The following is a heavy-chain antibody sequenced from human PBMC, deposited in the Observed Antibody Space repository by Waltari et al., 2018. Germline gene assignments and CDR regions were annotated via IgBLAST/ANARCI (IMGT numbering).Heavy chain of an antibody. Sequence: QVQLVQSGAEVKKPGASVKVSCKASGYTFPTYYMHWLRQAPGQGLGWMGRSNPRGGRTSYEKKFQGRVTMNRDTYTSTVYMERSSRRSEDTAVYYCARVRKAVGLRYFDYWGQGTLVTVSS. D-gene: IGHD4-17*01. CDR2: SNPRGGRT. CDR1: GYTFPTYY. CDR3: ARVRKAVGLRYFDY. J-gene: IGHJ4*02. V-gene: IGHV1-46*01.